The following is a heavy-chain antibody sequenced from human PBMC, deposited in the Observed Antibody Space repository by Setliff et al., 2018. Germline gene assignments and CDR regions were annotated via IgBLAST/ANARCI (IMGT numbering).Heavy chain of an antibody. Sequence: SETLSLTCTVSGGSISSYYWSWIRQPPGKGLEWIGYIYSSGSTNYNPSLKSRVTISVDTSKNQFSLRLKSVTAADTAIYYCARGLNSDSWTFAYWGQGSLVTVSS. CDR1: GGSISSYY. CDR2: IYSSGST. CDR3: ARGLNSDSWTFAY. V-gene: IGHV4-4*08. D-gene: IGHD2-15*01. J-gene: IGHJ4*02.